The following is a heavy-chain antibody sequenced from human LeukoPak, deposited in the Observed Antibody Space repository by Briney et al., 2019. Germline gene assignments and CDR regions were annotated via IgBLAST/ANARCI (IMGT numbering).Heavy chain of an antibody. Sequence: GGSLRLSCAASGFTFSSYGMSWVRQAPGKGLEWVSAISGSGGSTYYADSVKGRFTISRDNSQNTLYIQMESLRVEDTAVYYCVKAQRGFDDFWSGYDYWGQGSLVTVSS. J-gene: IGHJ4*02. D-gene: IGHD3-3*01. CDR1: GFTFSSYG. CDR3: VKAQRGFDDFWSGYDY. V-gene: IGHV3-23*01. CDR2: ISGSGGST.